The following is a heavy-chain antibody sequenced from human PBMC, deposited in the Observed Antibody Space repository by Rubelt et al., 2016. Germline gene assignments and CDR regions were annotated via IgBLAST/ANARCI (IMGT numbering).Heavy chain of an antibody. Sequence: QVQLVESGGGVVQPGRSLRLSCAASGFTFRNYGMHWVRQAPGKGLEWVALLWYDGSNKYYAASVRGRFLLSRDNSKNKLCLQLNILRADDTAVYYCARLDGSGYLGIDYWSQGTRVTVSS. CDR3: ARLDGSGYLGIDY. V-gene: IGHV3-33*01. J-gene: IGHJ4*02. CDR2: LWYDGSNK. CDR1: GFTFRNYG. D-gene: IGHD3-10*01.